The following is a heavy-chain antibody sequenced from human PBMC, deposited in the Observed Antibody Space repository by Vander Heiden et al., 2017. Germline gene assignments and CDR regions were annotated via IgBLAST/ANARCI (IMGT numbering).Heavy chain of an antibody. D-gene: IGHD3-22*01. Sequence: EVQRLESGGGLVQPGGSLRLSCAASGFPFSSYAMSWVRQAPGKGLEWVSAISGSGGSTYYADSVKGRFTISRDNSKNTLYLQMNSLRAEDTAVYYCAKGKGDLTMIVVVITTSFDYWGQGTLVTVSS. J-gene: IGHJ4*02. CDR3: AKGKGDLTMIVVVITTSFDY. CDR1: GFPFSSYA. V-gene: IGHV3-23*01. CDR2: ISGSGGST.